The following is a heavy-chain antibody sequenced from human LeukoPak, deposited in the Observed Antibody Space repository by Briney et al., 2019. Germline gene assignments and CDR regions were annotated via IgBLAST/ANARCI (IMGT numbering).Heavy chain of an antibody. V-gene: IGHV4-4*07. CDR3: ARDLPYCTNGVCYIHNWFDP. CDR1: GGSISSDY. Sequence: PSETLSLTCTVSGGSISSDYWSWSRQPAGKGLEWIGRIYTSGSTNYNPSLKSRVTMSVDTSKNQFSLKLSSVTAADTAVYYCARDLPYCTNGVCYIHNWFDPWGQGTLVTVSS. CDR2: IYTSGST. D-gene: IGHD2-8*01. J-gene: IGHJ5*02.